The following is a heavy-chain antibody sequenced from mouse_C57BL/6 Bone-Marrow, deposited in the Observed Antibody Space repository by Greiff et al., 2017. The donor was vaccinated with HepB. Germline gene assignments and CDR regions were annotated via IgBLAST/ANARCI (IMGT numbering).Heavy chain of an antibody. CDR1: GYTFTSYW. CDR3: TKATTTVVASPDY. J-gene: IGHJ2*01. Sequence: QVQLQQPGAELVRPGSSVKLSCKASGYTFTSYWMHWVKQRPIQGLEWIGNIDPSDSETHYNQKFKDKATLTVDKSSSTAYMQLSSLTSEDSAVYYCTKATTTVVASPDYWGQGTTLTVSS. D-gene: IGHD1-1*01. CDR2: IDPSDSET. V-gene: IGHV1-52*01.